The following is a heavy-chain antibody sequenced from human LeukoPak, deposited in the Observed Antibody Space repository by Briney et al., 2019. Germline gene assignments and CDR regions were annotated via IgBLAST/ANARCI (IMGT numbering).Heavy chain of an antibody. V-gene: IGHV4-39*07. D-gene: IGHD3-3*01. CDR3: ARNSPIGPDYDFWSGYYTGGGWNYYYYMDV. CDR1: GGSISSNAHF. Sequence: SETLSLTCTVSGGSISSNAHFWGWIRQTPGKELEWIGSIYYTGTTNYNPSLKGRVTISRDTSKNQYSLKVSSVTAADTAMYYCARNSPIGPDYDFWSGYYTGGGWNYYYYMDVWGKGTTVTVSS. J-gene: IGHJ6*03. CDR2: IYYTGTT.